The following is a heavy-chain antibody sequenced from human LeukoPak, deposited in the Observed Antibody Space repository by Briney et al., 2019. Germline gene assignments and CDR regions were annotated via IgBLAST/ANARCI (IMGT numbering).Heavy chain of an antibody. V-gene: IGHV3-66*01. CDR3: ARGYSSDN. J-gene: IGHJ4*02. Sequence: RGSHRLSCAASGFTVSSNYMSWVRQAPGKGLEWVSVIYSGGSTYYADSVKGRFTISRDNSKNTLNLQMNSLRAEDAAVYYCARGYSSDNWGQGTMVTVSS. CDR2: IYSGGST. CDR1: GFTVSSNY. D-gene: IGHD2-21*01.